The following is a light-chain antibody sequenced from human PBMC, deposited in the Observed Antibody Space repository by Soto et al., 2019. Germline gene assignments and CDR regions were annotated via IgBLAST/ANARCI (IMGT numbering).Light chain of an antibody. CDR3: SSYTSRSTPV. Sequence: QSALTQPASVSGSPGQSVTISCTGTNSDVGAYNYVSWYQQYPGKAPKLMIYGVNNRPPGVSNRFSGSKSGNTASLTISELQAEDEADYYCSSYTSRSTPVFGGGTKLTVL. V-gene: IGLV2-14*01. CDR1: NSDVGAYNY. J-gene: IGLJ2*01. CDR2: GVN.